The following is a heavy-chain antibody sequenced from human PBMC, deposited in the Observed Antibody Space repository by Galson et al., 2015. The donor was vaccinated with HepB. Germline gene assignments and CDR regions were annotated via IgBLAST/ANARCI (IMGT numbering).Heavy chain of an antibody. D-gene: IGHD2-15*01. CDR1: GFTFSGSA. J-gene: IGHJ6*02. Sequence: SLRLSCAASGFTFSGSAMHWVRQASGKGLEWVGRIRSKANSYATAYAASVKGRFTISRDDSKNTAYLQMNSLKTEDTAVYYCTSLGLLHAYYYYGMDVWGQGTTLTVSS. CDR3: TSLGLLHAYYYYGMDV. V-gene: IGHV3-73*01. CDR2: IRSKANSYAT.